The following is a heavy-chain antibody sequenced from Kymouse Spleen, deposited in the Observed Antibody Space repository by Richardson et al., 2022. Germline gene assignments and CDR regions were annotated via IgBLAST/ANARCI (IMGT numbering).Heavy chain of an antibody. CDR2: TYYRSKWYN. V-gene: IGHV6-1*01. CDR1: GDSVSSNSAA. CDR3: ASITIF*LVIILLLRYGR. Sequence: QVQLQQSGPGLVKPSQTLSLTCAISGDSVSSNSAAWNWIRQSPSRGLEWLGRTYYRSKWYNDYAVSVKSRITINPDTSKNQFSLQLNSVTPEDTAVYYCASITIF*LVIILLLRYGRLGPRDHGHRLL. J-gene: IGHJ6*02. D-gene: IGHD3-9*01.